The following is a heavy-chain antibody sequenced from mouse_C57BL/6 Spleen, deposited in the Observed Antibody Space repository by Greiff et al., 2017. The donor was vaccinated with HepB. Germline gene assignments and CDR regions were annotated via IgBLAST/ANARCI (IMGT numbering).Heavy chain of an antibody. CDR2: INPNNGGT. D-gene: IGHD1-1*01. CDR3: ARGDYG. CDR1: GYTFTDYY. V-gene: IGHV1-26*01. J-gene: IGHJ3*01. Sequence: VQLQQSGPELVKPGASVKISCKASGYTFTDYYMNWVKQSHGKSLEWIGDINPNNGGTSYNQKFKGKATLTVDKSSSTAYMELRSLTSEDSAVYYCARGDYGWGQGTLVTVSA.